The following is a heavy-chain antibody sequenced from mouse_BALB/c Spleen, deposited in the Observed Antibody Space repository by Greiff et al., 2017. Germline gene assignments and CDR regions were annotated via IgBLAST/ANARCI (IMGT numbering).Heavy chain of an antibody. CDR3: ARGYGSSSAWFAY. D-gene: IGHD1-1*01. V-gene: IGHV2-9*02. CDR2: IWAGGST. Sequence: VKLVESGPGLVAPSQSLSITCTVSGFSLTSYGVHWVRQPPGKGLEWLGVIWAGGSTNYNSALMSRLSISKDNSKSQVFLKMNSLQTDDTAMYYCARGYGSSSAWFAYWGQGTLVTVSA. J-gene: IGHJ3*01. CDR1: GFSLTSYG.